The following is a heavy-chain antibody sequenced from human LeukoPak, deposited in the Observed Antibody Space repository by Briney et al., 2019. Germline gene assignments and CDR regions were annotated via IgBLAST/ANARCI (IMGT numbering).Heavy chain of an antibody. CDR1: GFTFSSYS. V-gene: IGHV3-21*01. CDR3: ARGPRYCSSTSCYTNYYMDV. Sequence: GGFLRLSCAASGFTFSSYSMNWVRQAPGKGLEWVSSISSSSSYIYYADSVKGRFTISRDNAKNSLYLQMNSLRAEDTAVYYCARGPRYCSSTSCYTNYYMDVWGKGTTVTVSS. CDR2: ISSSSSYI. J-gene: IGHJ6*03. D-gene: IGHD2-2*02.